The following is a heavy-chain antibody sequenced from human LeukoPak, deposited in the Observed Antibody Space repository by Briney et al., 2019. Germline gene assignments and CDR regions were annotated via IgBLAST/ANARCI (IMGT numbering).Heavy chain of an antibody. D-gene: IGHD1-26*01. CDR2: IWSDSADI. Sequence: GGSLRLSCAASGFIFSRYTINWVRQAPGKGLEWVSSIWSDSADIHYADSVKGRFTISRDNAKNSLYLQMNSLRAEDTAVYYCAKDRSYLALDYWDQGTLVTVSS. V-gene: IGHV3-21*04. J-gene: IGHJ4*02. CDR3: AKDRSYLALDY. CDR1: GFIFSRYT.